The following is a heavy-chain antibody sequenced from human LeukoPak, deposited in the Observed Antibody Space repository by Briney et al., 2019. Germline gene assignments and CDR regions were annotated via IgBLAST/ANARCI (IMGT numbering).Heavy chain of an antibody. D-gene: IGHD5-18*01. V-gene: IGHV4-39*01. CDR3: ARQVTFGYAYAYYFDY. Sequence: SSETLSLTCTVSGGSISTSYYYWGWIRQPPGKGLEWIGNIHNSESTYHNPSLKSRVTISVDTSKNQFSLKLSSVTAADTAVYYCARQVTFGYAYAYYFDYWGQGSLVTVSS. CDR1: GGSISTSYYY. CDR2: IHNSEST. J-gene: IGHJ4*02.